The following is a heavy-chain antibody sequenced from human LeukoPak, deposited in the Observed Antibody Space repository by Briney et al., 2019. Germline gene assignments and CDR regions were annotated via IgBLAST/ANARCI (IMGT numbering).Heavy chain of an antibody. Sequence: SVKVSCKASGGTFSSYTISWVRQAPGQGLEWMGRTIPILGIANYAQKFQGRVTITADKSTSTAYMELSSLRSEDTAVYYCARKYSSGWSGAFDIWGQGTMVTVSS. CDR1: GGTFSSYT. V-gene: IGHV1-69*02. CDR3: ARKYSSGWSGAFDI. D-gene: IGHD6-19*01. J-gene: IGHJ3*02. CDR2: TIPILGIA.